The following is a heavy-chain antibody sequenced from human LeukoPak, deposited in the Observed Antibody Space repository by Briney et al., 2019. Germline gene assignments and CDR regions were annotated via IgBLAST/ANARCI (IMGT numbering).Heavy chain of an antibody. V-gene: IGHV6-1*01. D-gene: IGHD6-13*01. Sequence: SQTLSLTCAISGDSVSSNSAAWNWIRQSPSRGLEWLGRTYYRSKWYNDYAVSVKSRITINPDTSKNQFSLKLSSVTAADTAVYYCARRLFGQQLVRSPWFDPWGQGTLVTVSS. CDR1: GDSVSSNSAA. CDR3: ARRLFGQQLVRSPWFDP. J-gene: IGHJ5*02. CDR2: TYYRSKWYN.